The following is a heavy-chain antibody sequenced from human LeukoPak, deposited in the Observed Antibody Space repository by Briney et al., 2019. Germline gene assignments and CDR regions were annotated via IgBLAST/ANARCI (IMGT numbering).Heavy chain of an antibody. V-gene: IGHV4-31*03. CDR1: GGSISCGGYY. D-gene: IGHD3-10*01. J-gene: IGHJ5*02. CDR2: IYYSGST. Sequence: SETLSLTCTVSGGSISCGGYYWSWLRQHPGKGLEWIGYIYYSGSTYYNPSLKSRVTISVDTSKNQFSLKLSSVTAADTAVYYCARSRQASGLFSSWGQGTLV. CDR3: ARSRQASGLFSS.